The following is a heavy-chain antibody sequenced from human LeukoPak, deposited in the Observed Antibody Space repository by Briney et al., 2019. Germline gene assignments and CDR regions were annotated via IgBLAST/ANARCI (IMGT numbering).Heavy chain of an antibody. Sequence: PGGSLRLSCAASGFTVSSNYMSWVRQAPGKGLEWVSVIYSGGSTYYADSVKGRFTISRGNSKNTLFLQMNSLRAEDTAVYYCAKIPQVAIFSVPNFDYWGQGTLVTVSS. CDR2: IYSGGST. V-gene: IGHV3-53*01. CDR3: AKIPQVAIFSVPNFDY. D-gene: IGHD3-3*01. CDR1: GFTVSSNY. J-gene: IGHJ4*02.